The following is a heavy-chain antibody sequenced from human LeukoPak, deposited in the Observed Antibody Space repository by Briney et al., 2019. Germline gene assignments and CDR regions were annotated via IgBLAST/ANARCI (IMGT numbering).Heavy chain of an antibody. D-gene: IGHD2-8*01. V-gene: IGHV3-74*03. CDR2: ISTDGSST. Sequence: GGSLRLSCAASGFTFGNYWMHWVRQAPGKGLVWVSRISTDGSSTTYADSVKGRFTISRDNAKNTLYLEMNSLRAEDTAVYYCARDRYCTKTRCSDYWGQGTLVTVTS. J-gene: IGHJ4*02. CDR1: GFTFGNYW. CDR3: ARDRYCTKTRCSDY.